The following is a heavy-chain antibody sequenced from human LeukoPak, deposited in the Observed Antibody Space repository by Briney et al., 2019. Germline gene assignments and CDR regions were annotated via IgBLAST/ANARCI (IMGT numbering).Heavy chain of an antibody. CDR3: AREAVSDAFDI. CDR1: GYTFTSYY. V-gene: IGHV1-46*01. Sequence: ASVKVSCKASGYTFTSYYMHWLRQAPGQGLEWMGLINPSGGSTSYAQKLQGRVTMTRDTSTSTVYIELSSPRSEDTAVYYCAREAVSDAFDIWGQGAMVTVSS. J-gene: IGHJ3*02. CDR2: INPSGGST.